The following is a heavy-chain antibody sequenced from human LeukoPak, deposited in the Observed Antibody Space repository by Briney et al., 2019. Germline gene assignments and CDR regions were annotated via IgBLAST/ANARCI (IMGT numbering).Heavy chain of an antibody. CDR2: IYYSGST. J-gene: IGHJ4*02. Sequence: PSETLSLTCTVSGGSISSYYWSWIRQPPGKGLEWIGYIYYSGSTNYNPSLKSRVTISVDTSKNQFSLKLSSVTAADTAVYYCARGYPPGIAAAGTVGSEFDYWGQGTLVTVSS. CDR3: ARGYPPGIAAAGTVGSEFDY. D-gene: IGHD6-13*01. V-gene: IGHV4-59*08. CDR1: GGSISSYY.